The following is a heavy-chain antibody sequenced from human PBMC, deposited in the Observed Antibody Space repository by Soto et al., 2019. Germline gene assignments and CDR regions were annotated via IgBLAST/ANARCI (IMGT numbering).Heavy chain of an antibody. D-gene: IGHD4-17*01. V-gene: IGHV5-10-1*01. CDR2: IDPSDSYT. CDR3: ARFRTTVYGMDV. CDR1: GYRLDSAW. J-gene: IGHJ6*02. Sequence: GESLKISCKGVGYRLDSAWISWVRQMPGKGLEWMGRIDPSDSYTSYSPSFQGHVTISADKSINTAYLQWSSLKASDTAMYYCARFRTTVYGMDVWGQGTTVTVSS.